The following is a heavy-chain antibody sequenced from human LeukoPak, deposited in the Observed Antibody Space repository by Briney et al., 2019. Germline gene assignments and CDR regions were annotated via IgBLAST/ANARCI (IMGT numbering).Heavy chain of an antibody. CDR3: AGGSNLWSGYPYFDY. V-gene: IGHV4-4*07. Sequence: SETLSLTCTVSGGSISSYYWSWIRQPAGKGLEWIGRIYSSGSTNYNPSLKSRVTMSVDTSKDQFSLKLTSVTAADTAVYYCAGGSNLWSGYPYFDYWGQGTLVTVSS. D-gene: IGHD3-3*01. CDR1: GGSISSYY. CDR2: IYSSGST. J-gene: IGHJ4*02.